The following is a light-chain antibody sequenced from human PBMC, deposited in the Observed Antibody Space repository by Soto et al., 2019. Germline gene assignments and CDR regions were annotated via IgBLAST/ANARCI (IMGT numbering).Light chain of an antibody. CDR2: DVT. CDR1: SSDIGGYNS. V-gene: IGLV2-8*01. CDR3: SAYAATNKLT. Sequence: QSALTQPPSASGSPGQSVTISCTGASSDIGGYNSVSWYQHHTAKAPKLLIYDVTKRPSGVPDRFSGSKSGNTASLTVSWLQAEEEADYFCSAYAATNKLTFGVETKLTVL. J-gene: IGLJ2*01.